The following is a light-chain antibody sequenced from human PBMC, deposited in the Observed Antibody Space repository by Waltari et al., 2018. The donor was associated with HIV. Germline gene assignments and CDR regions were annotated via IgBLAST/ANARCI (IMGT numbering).Light chain of an antibody. CDR3: SSYAGSNNVV. V-gene: IGLV2-8*01. J-gene: IGLJ2*01. Sequence: QSALTQPPSASGSPGQSATISCSGTSSDVGDYAFVSWYQQYPGKVPKLILYEVNKRPSGVPDRFSGSKSGHTASLTVSGLQADDEADYYCSSYAGSNNVVFGGGTKLTVL. CDR2: EVN. CDR1: SSDVGDYAF.